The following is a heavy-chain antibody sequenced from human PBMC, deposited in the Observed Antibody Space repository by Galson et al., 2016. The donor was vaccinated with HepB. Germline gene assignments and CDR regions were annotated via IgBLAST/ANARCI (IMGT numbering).Heavy chain of an antibody. Sequence: QSGAEVTKPGESLKISCKGSGYSFTSYWIGWVRQMPGKGLEWMGIIYPGDSDTRYSPSFQGQVTISADKAISTAYLQWSSLKASDTAMYYCAIPSEPYYYGMDVGGQGTTVTVSS. CDR1: GYSFTSYW. CDR2: IYPGDSDT. V-gene: IGHV5-51*03. J-gene: IGHJ6*02. CDR3: AIPSEPYYYGMDV.